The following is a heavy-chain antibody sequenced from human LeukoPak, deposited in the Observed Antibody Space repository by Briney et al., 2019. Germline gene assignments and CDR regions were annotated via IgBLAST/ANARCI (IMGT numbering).Heavy chain of an antibody. CDR1: GFSLSTSGVG. J-gene: IGHJ5*02. Sequence: SGPTLVNPTQTLTLTCTFSGFSLSTSGVGVGWIRQPPGKALEWLALIYWNDDKRYSPSLKSRLTITKDTSKNQVVLTMTNMDPVDTATYYCAHISVFDIVGATRGWFDPWGQGTLVTVSS. CDR2: IYWNDDK. D-gene: IGHD1-26*01. CDR3: AHISVFDIVGATRGWFDP. V-gene: IGHV2-5*01.